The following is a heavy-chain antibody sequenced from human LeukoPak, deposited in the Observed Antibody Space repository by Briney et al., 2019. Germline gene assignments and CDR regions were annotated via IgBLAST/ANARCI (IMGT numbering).Heavy chain of an antibody. V-gene: IGHV3-23*01. J-gene: IGHJ5*02. D-gene: IGHD3-22*01. Sequence: GGSLRLSCAHSGFTSCRSVMSWVRQAPGRGLEWVSALSGSGGSTYYADSVKGRFTISRDNTKNTQYLQMNSLRAEDTAVYYCAKDPLYYYDSSGYTWGQGTLVTVSS. CDR1: GFTSCRSV. CDR2: LSGSGGST. CDR3: AKDPLYYYDSSGYT.